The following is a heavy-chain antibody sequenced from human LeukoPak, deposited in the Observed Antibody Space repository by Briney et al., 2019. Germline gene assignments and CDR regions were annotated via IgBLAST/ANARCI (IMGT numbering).Heavy chain of an antibody. J-gene: IGHJ5*02. CDR3: AKDQGELRFDP. CDR1: GFTFSSYG. V-gene: IGHV3-23*01. CDR2: INSSGGIT. Sequence: GASLRLSCCTSGFTFSSYGMTWVRQAPGKGLEWVSSINSSGGITYYADSVKGRFTISRDNSRNTLFLQMNSLRAEDTAIYYCAKDQGELRFDPWGQGTLVTVSS. D-gene: IGHD1-26*01.